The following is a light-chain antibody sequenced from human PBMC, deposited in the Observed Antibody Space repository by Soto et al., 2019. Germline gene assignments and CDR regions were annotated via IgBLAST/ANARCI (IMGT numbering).Light chain of an antibody. J-gene: IGKJ1*01. V-gene: IGKV1-39*01. CDR1: HGISNY. CDR3: QQSYSSSWT. Sequence: DIQMTQSPSSLSASVGDRVNITCRASHGISNYLAWYQQKPGKAPTLLIYAASSFQSGVPSRFSGSGSWTDFTLTIISLQPEDFGTYYCQQSYSSSWTFGQGTKVDIK. CDR2: AAS.